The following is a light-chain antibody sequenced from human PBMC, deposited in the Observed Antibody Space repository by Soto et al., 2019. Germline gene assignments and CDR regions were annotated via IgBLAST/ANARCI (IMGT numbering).Light chain of an antibody. CDR3: QQHDILPA. J-gene: IGKJ4*01. V-gene: IGKV1-33*01. CDR1: QDISNF. Sequence: DIQMTQSPSSLSASVGDRVTITCRASQDISNFLNWYQQKTGKAPKLLIYDATKLETGVPSRFSGCGSGTDFTFTSSSLQPEDIATYYCQQHDILPAFGGGTKVELK. CDR2: DAT.